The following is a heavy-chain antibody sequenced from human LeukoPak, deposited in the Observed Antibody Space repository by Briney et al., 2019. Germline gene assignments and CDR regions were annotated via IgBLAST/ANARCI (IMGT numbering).Heavy chain of an antibody. V-gene: IGHV3-23*01. CDR3: AKDSSSWFGTPTWYFQH. CDR1: GFTFSSYA. Sequence: GGSLRLSCAASGFTFSSYAMSWVRQAPGKGLEWVSAISGSGGSTYYADSVKGRFTISRDNSKNTLYLQMNSLRAEDTAVYYCAKDSSSWFGTPTWYFQHWGQGTLATVSS. CDR2: ISGSGGST. J-gene: IGHJ1*01. D-gene: IGHD6-13*01.